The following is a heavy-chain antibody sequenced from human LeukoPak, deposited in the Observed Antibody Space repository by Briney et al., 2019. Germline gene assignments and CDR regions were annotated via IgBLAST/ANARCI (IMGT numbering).Heavy chain of an antibody. CDR2: IIPIFGTA. V-gene: IGHV1-69*01. CDR1: GGTFSSYA. Sequence: SSVKVSCKASGGTFSSYAISWVRQAPGQGLEWMGGIIPIFGTANYAQKFQGRVTITADESTSTAYMELSSLRSEDTAVYYCARENSYSSSWTDAFDIWGQGTMVTVSS. CDR3: ARENSYSSSWTDAFDI. D-gene: IGHD6-13*01. J-gene: IGHJ3*02.